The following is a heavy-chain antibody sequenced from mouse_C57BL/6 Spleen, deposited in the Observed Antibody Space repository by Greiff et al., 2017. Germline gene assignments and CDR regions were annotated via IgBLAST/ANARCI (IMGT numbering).Heavy chain of an antibody. J-gene: IGHJ2*01. CDR1: GFTFSSYA. CDR3: TRRGDYYGSTFDY. Sequence: EVQRVESGEGLVKPGGSLKLSCAASGFTFSSYAMSWVRQTPEKRLELVAYISSGGDYIYYADTVKGRFTISRDNARNTLYLQMSSLKSEDTAMYYCTRRGDYYGSTFDYWGQGTTLTVSS. D-gene: IGHD1-1*01. V-gene: IGHV5-9-1*02. CDR2: ISSGGDYI.